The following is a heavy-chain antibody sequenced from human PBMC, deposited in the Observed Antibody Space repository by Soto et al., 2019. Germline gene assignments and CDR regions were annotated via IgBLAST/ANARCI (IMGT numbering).Heavy chain of an antibody. V-gene: IGHV1-18*01. Sequence: GASVKVSCKASGCTFISYGISWVRQAPGQGLEWMGWTTAYNGNTIHAQKFQDRVTMTTDTSTSTVYVELRSLRSDNTAIYYCEGGRYCRRTSCYVEIMEVWGKGTTVTV. CDR2: TTAYNGNT. D-gene: IGHD2-2*01. CDR3: EGGRYCRRTSCYVEIMEV. CDR1: GCTFISYG. J-gene: IGHJ6*04.